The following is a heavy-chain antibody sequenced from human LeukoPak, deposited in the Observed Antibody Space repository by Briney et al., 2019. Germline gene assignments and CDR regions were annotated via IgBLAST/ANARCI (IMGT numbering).Heavy chain of an antibody. CDR2: ISSSSSTI. J-gene: IGHJ4*02. V-gene: IGHV3-48*01. D-gene: IGHD5-24*01. CDR3: ARGNYHLDY. CDR1: GFTFSSYS. Sequence: GGSLRLSCAASGFTFSSYSMNWVRQAPGKGLEWVSYISSSSSTIYYADSVKGRFTISRDNAKNSLYLQMNSLRAEDTVVYHCARGNYHLDYWGQGTLVTVSS.